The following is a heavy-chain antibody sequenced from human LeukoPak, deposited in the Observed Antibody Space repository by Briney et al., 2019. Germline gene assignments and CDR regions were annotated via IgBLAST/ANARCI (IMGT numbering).Heavy chain of an antibody. V-gene: IGHV3-7*01. CDR2: INQDGSDK. Sequence: RSGGSLRLSCAASGFSLSNYWMSWVRQAPGKGLEWVANINQDGSDKYYVDPVMGRFTISKDNAKNSVYLQMNSLRPEDTAIYYCAWYGVTHGLDVWGQGTTVTVSS. D-gene: IGHD3-10*01. CDR1: GFSLSNYW. CDR3: AWYGVTHGLDV. J-gene: IGHJ6*02.